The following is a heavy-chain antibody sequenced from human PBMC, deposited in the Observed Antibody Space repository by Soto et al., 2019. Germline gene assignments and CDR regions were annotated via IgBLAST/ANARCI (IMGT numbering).Heavy chain of an antibody. CDR2: IDPSDSYT. CDR1: GYSFISYW. Sequence: PGESLKISCKGSGYSFISYWITWVRQMPGKGLEWMGRIDPSDSYTNYSPSFQGHVTISADKSISTAYLQWNSLKASDTAMYYCARLSGYSDSSGQNAFDVWGQGTMVTVSS. V-gene: IGHV5-10-1*01. CDR3: ARLSGYSDSSGQNAFDV. J-gene: IGHJ3*01. D-gene: IGHD3-22*01.